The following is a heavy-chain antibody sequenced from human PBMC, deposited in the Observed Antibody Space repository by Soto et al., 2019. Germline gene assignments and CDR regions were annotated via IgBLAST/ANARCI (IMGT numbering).Heavy chain of an antibody. CDR3: ARDFGDYYFDY. J-gene: IGHJ4*02. CDR2: IYYSGST. CDR1: GGSISSGGYS. D-gene: IGHD4-17*01. V-gene: IGHV4-31*11. Sequence: SETLSLTCAVSGGSISSGGYSWSWIRQHPGKGLEWIGYIYYSGSTYYNPSLKSRVTISVDTSKNQFSLKLSSVTAADTAVYYCARDFGDYYFDYWGQGTLVTVSS.